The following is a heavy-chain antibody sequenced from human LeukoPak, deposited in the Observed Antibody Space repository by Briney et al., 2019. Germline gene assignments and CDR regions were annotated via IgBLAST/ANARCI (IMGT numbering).Heavy chain of an antibody. J-gene: IGHJ3*02. Sequence: GSLRLSCAASRFTFSSYAMHWVRQAPGKGLEWVAVISYDGSNKYYAESVKGRFTISRDNSKNTLYLQMNSLRAEDTAVYYCAKGGGYSYGTAFCDIWGQGTMVTVSS. D-gene: IGHD5-18*01. V-gene: IGHV3-30*04. CDR1: RFTFSSYA. CDR3: AKGGGYSYGTAFCDI. CDR2: ISYDGSNK.